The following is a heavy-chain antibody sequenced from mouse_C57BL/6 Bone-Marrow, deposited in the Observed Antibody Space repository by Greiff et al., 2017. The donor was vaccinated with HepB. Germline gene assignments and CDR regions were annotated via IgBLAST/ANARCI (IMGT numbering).Heavy chain of an antibody. Sequence: QVQLQQSGAELVRPGTSVKMSCKASGYTFTNYWIGWAKQRPGHGLEWIGDIYPGGGYTNYNEKVKGKATLTADKSSSTAYMQFSSLTSEDSAIYYRARTDLRYFVVWGTGTTVTVSS. CDR1: GYTFTNYW. J-gene: IGHJ1*03. V-gene: IGHV1-63*01. CDR2: IYPGGGYT. CDR3: ARTDLRYFVV.